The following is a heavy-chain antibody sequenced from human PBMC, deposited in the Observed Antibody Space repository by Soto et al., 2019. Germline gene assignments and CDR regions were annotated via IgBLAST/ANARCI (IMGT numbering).Heavy chain of an antibody. D-gene: IGHD2-2*01. CDR1: GGTFSSYA. CDR3: AGDPNRTFSGHFLDV. J-gene: IGHJ6*04. V-gene: IGHV1-69*13. CDR2: IIPIFGTA. Sequence: SVKVSCKASGGTFSSYAISWVRQAPGQGLEWMGGIIPIFGTANYAQKFQGRVTITADESTSTAYMELSSLRSEDTAVYYCAGDPNRTFSGHFLDVWGKGTTVTVSS.